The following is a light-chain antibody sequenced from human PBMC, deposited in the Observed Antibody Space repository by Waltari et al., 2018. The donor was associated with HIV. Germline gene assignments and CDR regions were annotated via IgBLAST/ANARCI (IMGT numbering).Light chain of an antibody. CDR1: TSNVGSNT. J-gene: IGLJ2*01. V-gene: IGLV1-44*01. CDR3: ASWDGGLNVV. CDR2: TND. Sequence: QSVLTQPPSVSGTPGQRVTISSSGSTSNVGSNTVKWYQQLPGTAPKIIIYTNDRRPSGVPDRFSVSKSGTSASLAISGLQSEDEADYYCASWDGGLNVVFGGGTKLTVL.